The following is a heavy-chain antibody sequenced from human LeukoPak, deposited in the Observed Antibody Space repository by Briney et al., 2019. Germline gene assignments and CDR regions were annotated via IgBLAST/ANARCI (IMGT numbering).Heavy chain of an antibody. Sequence: SETLSLTCNVSGASMSNYYWVWIRQPSGKGLKWIGSIYHSGTTYSGSTYYNPSLKSRVTISLDTSKNQFSLKLTSVTAADTAVYYCARDGWFAESRYIDLWGRGTLVTVSS. J-gene: IGHJ2*01. CDR2: IYHSGTTYSGST. CDR1: GASMSNYY. D-gene: IGHD3-10*01. V-gene: IGHV4-39*07. CDR3: ARDGWFAESRYIDL.